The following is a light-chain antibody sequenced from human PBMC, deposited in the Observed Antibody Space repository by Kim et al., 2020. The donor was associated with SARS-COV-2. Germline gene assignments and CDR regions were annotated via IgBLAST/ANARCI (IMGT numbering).Light chain of an antibody. V-gene: IGKV3-20*01. CDR1: QSSSNSY. J-gene: IGKJ2*01. CDR2: GAS. CDR3: EQYGSSPYT. Sequence: LSPGESATLSCRASQSSSNSYLAWYQHRPGQAPRLLIYGASSRAIGIPDRISGSGSGTDFTLTISRLGPEDFAVYYCEQYGSSPYTFGQGTKLEI.